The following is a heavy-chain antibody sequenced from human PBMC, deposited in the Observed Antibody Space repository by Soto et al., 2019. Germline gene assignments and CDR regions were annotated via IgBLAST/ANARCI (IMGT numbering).Heavy chain of an antibody. V-gene: IGHV3-33*01. D-gene: IGHD5-18*01. CDR1: GFTFSSYG. CDR3: ASPSSYGDACDI. Sequence: QVQLVESGGGVVQPGRSLRLSCAASGFTFSSYGMHWVRQAPGKGLEWVAVIWYDGSNKYYADSVKGRFTISRDNSKNTLYLQMNSLRAEDTAVYYCASPSSYGDACDIWGQGTMVTVSS. J-gene: IGHJ3*02. CDR2: IWYDGSNK.